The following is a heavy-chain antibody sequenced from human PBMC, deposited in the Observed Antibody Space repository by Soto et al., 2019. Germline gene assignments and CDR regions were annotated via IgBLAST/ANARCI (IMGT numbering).Heavy chain of an antibody. D-gene: IGHD2-15*01. V-gene: IGHV4-59*08. CDR2: IYYTGST. J-gene: IGHJ5*02. CDR3: ANKRSGSGGHCWNWFDP. Sequence: PSETLSLTCTVSGGSISNYYWSWIRQPPGKGLEWIGYIYYTGSTNYNPSLKSRVTMSVDTSKKQFSLKLNSVTAADTAVYYCANKRSGSGGHCWNWFDPWGQVTLVTVSS. CDR1: GGSISNYY.